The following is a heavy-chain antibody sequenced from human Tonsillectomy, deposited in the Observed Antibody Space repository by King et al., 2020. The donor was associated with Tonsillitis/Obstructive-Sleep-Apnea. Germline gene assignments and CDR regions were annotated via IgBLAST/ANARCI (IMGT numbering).Heavy chain of an antibody. V-gene: IGHV3-43*02. D-gene: IGHD3-10*01. J-gene: IGHJ2*01. Sequence: VQLVESGGGVVQPGGPLRLSCAASGFTFDDYAMHWVRQAPGKGLEWVSLISGDGGSTYYADSVKGRVTISRDNSKNSLYLQMNSLRTEDTALYYCAKDDGCGSYGSRSYYNWYFDLWGRGALVTVSS. CDR3: AKDDGCGSYGSRSYYNWYFDL. CDR2: ISGDGGST. CDR1: GFTFDDYA.